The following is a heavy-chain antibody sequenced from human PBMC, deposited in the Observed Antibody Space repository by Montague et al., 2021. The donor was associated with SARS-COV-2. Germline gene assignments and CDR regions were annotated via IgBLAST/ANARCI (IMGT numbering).Heavy chain of an antibody. CDR3: ARDIRIPMLIVIQCYGMDF. V-gene: IGHV4-39*07. J-gene: IGHJ6*02. CDR2: IYYSGST. CDR1: GGSISSSSSY. D-gene: IGHD3-22*01. Sequence: SETLSLTCTVSGGSISSSSSYWGWIRQPPGMGLEWIGSIYYSGSTYYNPSLKSRITISVDASKNQFSLRLTSVTAADTAVYYCARDIRIPMLIVIQCYGMDFWGQGTTVTVSS.